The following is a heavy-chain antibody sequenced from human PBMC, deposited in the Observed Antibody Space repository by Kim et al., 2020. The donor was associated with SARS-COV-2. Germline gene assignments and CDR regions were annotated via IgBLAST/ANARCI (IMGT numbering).Heavy chain of an antibody. J-gene: IGHJ4*02. CDR3: AKVSSSSWYHYFDY. Sequence: ADSVKGRFTISRDNAKNSLYLQMNSLRAEDTALYYCAKVSSSSWYHYFDYWGQGTLVTVSS. D-gene: IGHD6-13*01. V-gene: IGHV3-9*01.